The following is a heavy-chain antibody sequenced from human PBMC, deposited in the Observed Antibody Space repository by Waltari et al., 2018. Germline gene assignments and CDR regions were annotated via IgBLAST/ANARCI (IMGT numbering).Heavy chain of an antibody. V-gene: IGHV3-49*04. CDR3: TRQRRDGYNYEGAFDI. J-gene: IGHJ3*02. CDR1: GFTFGDYA. CDR2: IRSKAYGGTK. Sequence: EVQLVESGGGLVQPGRSLRLSCTASGFTFGDYAMSWVRQAPGKGLEWVGFIRSKAYGGTKEYAASVKGRFTISRDDSKSIAYLQMNSLKTEDTAVYYCTRQRRDGYNYEGAFDIWGQGTMVTVSS. D-gene: IGHD5-12*01.